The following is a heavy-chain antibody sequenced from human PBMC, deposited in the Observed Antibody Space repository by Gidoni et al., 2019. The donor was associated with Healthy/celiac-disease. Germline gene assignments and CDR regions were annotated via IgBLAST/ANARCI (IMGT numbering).Heavy chain of an antibody. CDR1: GGSIRSSSYY. V-gene: IGHV4-39*01. Sequence: QLQLQESGPGLVTPSETLSLTCTVSGGSIRSSSYYWGWIRQPPGTGLEWIGSIYYSGSTYYNPSLKSRVTISVDTSKNQFSLKLSSVTAADTAVYYCARIYYGSGSYISWYYGMDVWGQGTTVTVSS. D-gene: IGHD3-10*01. J-gene: IGHJ6*02. CDR3: ARIYYGSGSYISWYYGMDV. CDR2: IYYSGST.